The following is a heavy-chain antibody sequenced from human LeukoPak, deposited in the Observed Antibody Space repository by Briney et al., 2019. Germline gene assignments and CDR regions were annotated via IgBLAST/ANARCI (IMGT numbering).Heavy chain of an antibody. D-gene: IGHD6-19*01. V-gene: IGHV1-2*02. CDR1: GYTFTGYY. CDR3: ATEPIAVAGTADY. Sequence: ASVKVSCKASGYTFTGYYMHWVRQAPGQGLEWMGWINPNSGGTNYARKFQGRVTMTRDTSISTAYMELSRLRSDDTAVYYCATEPIAVAGTADYWGQGTLVTVSS. J-gene: IGHJ4*02. CDR2: INPNSGGT.